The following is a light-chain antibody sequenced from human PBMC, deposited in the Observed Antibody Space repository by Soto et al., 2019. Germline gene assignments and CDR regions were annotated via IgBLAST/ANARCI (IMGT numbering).Light chain of an antibody. CDR1: SSNIGNNY. V-gene: IGLV2-8*01. J-gene: IGLJ1*01. CDR2: EVN. CDR3: SSYAGSSNV. Sequence: QSVLTQPPSVSAAPGQKVTISCSGSSSNIGNNYVSWYQQHPGKAPKLMIYEVNKRPSGVPDRFSGSKSGNTASLTVSGLQAEDEAGYYCSSYAGSSNVFGTGTKVTVL.